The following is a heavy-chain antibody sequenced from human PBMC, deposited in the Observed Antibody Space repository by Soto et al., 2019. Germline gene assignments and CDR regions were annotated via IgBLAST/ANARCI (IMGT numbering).Heavy chain of an antibody. CDR2: INAGNCNT. J-gene: IGHJ4*02. CDR1: GYTFTSYA. D-gene: IGHD6-13*01. V-gene: IGHV1-3*01. CDR3: ARKGGIAAVFDY. Sequence: QVQLVQSGAEVKKPGASVKVSCKASGYTFTSYAMHWVRQAPEQRLEWMGWINAGNCNTKYSQKFQGRVTITRDTSASTAYMELSSLRSEDTAVYYCARKGGIAAVFDYWGQGTLVTVSS.